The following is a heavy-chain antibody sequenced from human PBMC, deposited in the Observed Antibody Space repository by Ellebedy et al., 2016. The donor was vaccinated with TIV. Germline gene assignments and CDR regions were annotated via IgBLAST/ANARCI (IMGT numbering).Heavy chain of an antibody. CDR2: IAARSDGGRR. Sequence: GESLKISXVASGFSFSTTWMSWARQVPGKRPEWLGHIAARSDGGRRHYAAPVKGRLSISRDDSKNTLYLQMSNLKTDDTAVYYCATFLELPESWGKGTLVTVAS. J-gene: IGHJ5*02. CDR1: GFSFSTTW. D-gene: IGHD3-3*01. V-gene: IGHV3-15*04. CDR3: ATFLELPES.